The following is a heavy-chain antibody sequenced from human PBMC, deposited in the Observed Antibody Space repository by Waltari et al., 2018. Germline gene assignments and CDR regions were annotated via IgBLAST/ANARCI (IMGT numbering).Heavy chain of an antibody. J-gene: IGHJ4*02. CDR3: ANPFLYSSSWFLWGGDY. Sequence: EVQLVESGGGLVQPGGSLRLSCAASGFTFSSYAMSWVRQAPGKGLGWGLAISGSGGGTYYAESGKGRFTSSRDKSKNTLDLQMNSLRAEDTAVYYCANPFLYSSSWFLWGGDYWGQGTLVTVSS. D-gene: IGHD6-13*01. CDR1: GFTFSSYA. V-gene: IGHV3-23*04. CDR2: ISGSGGGT.